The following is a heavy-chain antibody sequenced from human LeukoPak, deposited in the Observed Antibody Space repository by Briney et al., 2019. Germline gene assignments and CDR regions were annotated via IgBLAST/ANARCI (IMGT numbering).Heavy chain of an antibody. Sequence: GGSPRLSCAASGFTFSSYAMHWVRQAPGKGLEWVAVISYDGSNKYYADSVKGRFTISRDNSKNTLYLQMNSLRAEDTAVYYCASHPTSSSWDYWGQGTLVTVSS. J-gene: IGHJ4*02. V-gene: IGHV3-30-3*01. CDR1: GFTFSSYA. CDR2: ISYDGSNK. D-gene: IGHD6-13*01. CDR3: ASHPTSSSWDY.